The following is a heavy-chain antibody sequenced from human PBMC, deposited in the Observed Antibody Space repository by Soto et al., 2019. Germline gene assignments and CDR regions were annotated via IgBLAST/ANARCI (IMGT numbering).Heavy chain of an antibody. CDR2: IYSGGST. V-gene: IGHV3-53*01. J-gene: IGHJ4*02. Sequence: GGSLRLSCAASGFTVSSNYMSWVRQAPGKGLEWVSVIYSGGSTYYADSVKGRFTISRDNSKNTLYLQMNSLRAEDTAVYYCARVVAAAGPIDYWGQGTLVTVSS. D-gene: IGHD6-13*01. CDR3: ARVVAAAGPIDY. CDR1: GFTVSSNY.